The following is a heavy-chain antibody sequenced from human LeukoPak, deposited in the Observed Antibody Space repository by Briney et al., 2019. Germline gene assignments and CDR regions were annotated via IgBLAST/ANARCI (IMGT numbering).Heavy chain of an antibody. Sequence: GGPLRLSCAASGFTFSSYWMHWVRQAPGKGLVWVSRINSDGSSTSYADSVKGRFTISRDNAKNSLYLQMNSLRAEDTAVYYCAELGITMIGGVWGKGTTVTISS. J-gene: IGHJ6*04. CDR3: AELGITMIGGV. CDR1: GFTFSSYW. V-gene: IGHV3-74*01. CDR2: INSDGSST. D-gene: IGHD3-10*02.